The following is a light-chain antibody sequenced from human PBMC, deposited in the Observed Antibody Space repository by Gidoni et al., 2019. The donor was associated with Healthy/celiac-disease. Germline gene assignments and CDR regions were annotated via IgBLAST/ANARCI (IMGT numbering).Light chain of an antibody. CDR3: QQRSNWPPYT. Sequence: EIVLTQSPATLSVSPGERATLSCRASQSVSSYLAWYQQTPGQVPRLLIYDASNRATGIPARFSGSGSGTDFTLTISSLEPEDFAVYYCQQRSNWPPYTFGQGTKLEIK. V-gene: IGKV3-11*01. CDR2: DAS. CDR1: QSVSSY. J-gene: IGKJ2*01.